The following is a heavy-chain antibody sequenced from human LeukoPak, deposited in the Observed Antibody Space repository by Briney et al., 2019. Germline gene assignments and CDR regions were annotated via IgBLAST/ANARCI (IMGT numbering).Heavy chain of an antibody. CDR2: INSDGITT. CDR3: AKDSGDQYYFDY. CDR1: GFTFSSYW. D-gene: IGHD2-21*01. Sequence: GGSLRLSCAASGFTFSSYWMHWVRQAPGKGLVWVSRINSDGITTSYADSVKGRFTISRDNAKNTLYLQMNSLRAEDTAVYYCAKDSGDQYYFDYWGQGTLVTVSS. V-gene: IGHV3-74*01. J-gene: IGHJ4*02.